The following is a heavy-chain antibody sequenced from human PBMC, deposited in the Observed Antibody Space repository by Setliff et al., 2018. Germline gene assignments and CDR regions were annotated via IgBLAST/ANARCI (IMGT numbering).Heavy chain of an antibody. V-gene: IGHV4-38-2*02. CDR3: AKERYFDWFFEN. CDR1: GFSITNGYY. CDR2: IFQSGIT. Sequence: SETLSLTCAVSGFSITNGYYWGWIRQSPGKQLEWIGNIFQSGITFYNPSLKSRVTISLDPSQNQFSLKLRSVTAADTAVYYCAKERYFDWFFENWGQGTLVTVSS. D-gene: IGHD3-9*01. J-gene: IGHJ4*02.